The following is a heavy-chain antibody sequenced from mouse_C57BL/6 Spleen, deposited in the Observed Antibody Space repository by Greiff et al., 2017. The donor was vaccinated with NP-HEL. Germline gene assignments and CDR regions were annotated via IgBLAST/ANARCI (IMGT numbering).Heavy chain of an antibody. Sequence: QVQLQQPGAELVMPGASVKLSCKASGYTFTSYWMHWVKQRPGQGLEWIGEIDPSDSYTNYNQKFKGKSTLTVDKSSSTAYMQLSSLTSEDSAVYYCALLLRSMDYWGQGTSVTVSS. CDR2: IDPSDSYT. V-gene: IGHV1-69*01. J-gene: IGHJ4*01. D-gene: IGHD1-1*01. CDR3: ALLLRSMDY. CDR1: GYTFTSYW.